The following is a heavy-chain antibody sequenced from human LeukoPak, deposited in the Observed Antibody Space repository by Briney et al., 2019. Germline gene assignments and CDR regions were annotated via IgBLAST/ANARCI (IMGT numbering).Heavy chain of an antibody. CDR2: INWNGGST. CDR3: ARGVTTVTPYYYYYYMDV. V-gene: IGHV3-20*04. Sequence: GGSLGLSCAASGFTFDDYGMSWVRQAPGKGLEWVSGINWNGGSTDYADSVKGRFTISRDNAKNSLYLQMDSLRAEDTALYYCARGVTTVTPYYYYYYMDVWGKGTTVTVSS. J-gene: IGHJ6*03. CDR1: GFTFDDYG. D-gene: IGHD4-17*01.